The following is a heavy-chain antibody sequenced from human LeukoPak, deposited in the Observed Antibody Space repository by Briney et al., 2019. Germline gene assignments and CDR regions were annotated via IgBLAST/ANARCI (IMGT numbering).Heavy chain of an antibody. J-gene: IGHJ4*02. CDR2: ISNSGSYI. Sequence: GGSPRLSCAASGFTFSSYSMNWVRQAPGKGLEWVSSISNSGSYIYYADSVKGRFTISRDNAKNSLYLQMNSLRAEDTAVYYCANHLACGSTSCPPFDYCGQGTLVTVSS. CDR3: ANHLACGSTSCPPFDY. CDR1: GFTFSSYS. V-gene: IGHV3-21*01. D-gene: IGHD2-2*01.